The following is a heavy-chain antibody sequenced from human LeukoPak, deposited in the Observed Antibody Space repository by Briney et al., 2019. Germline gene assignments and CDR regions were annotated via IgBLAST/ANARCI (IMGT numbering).Heavy chain of an antibody. V-gene: IGHV3-21*01. J-gene: IGHJ4*02. CDR2: ISSSSSYI. D-gene: IGHD6-6*01. CDR3: ARTIRGIAARRFDY. Sequence: PGGSLRLSCAASGFTFSSYSMNWVRQAPGKGLEWVSSISSSSSYIYYADSVKGRFTISRDNAKNSLYLQMNSLRAEDTAVYYCARTIRGIAARRFDYWGQGTLVTVSS. CDR1: GFTFSSYS.